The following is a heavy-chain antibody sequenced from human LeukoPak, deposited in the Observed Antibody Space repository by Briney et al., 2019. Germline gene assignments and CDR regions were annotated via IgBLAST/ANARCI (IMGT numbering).Heavy chain of an antibody. CDR3: ARAVSGSGWYFDY. Sequence: ASVKVSCKASGYDFTSVGITWVRRAPGQGLEWMGWISPYNGNTRYAQKFQGRVAITTDTSTTTAYMELRGLRFNDTAVYYCARAVSGSGWYFDYWGQGTLVTVSS. J-gene: IGHJ4*02. D-gene: IGHD6-19*01. CDR1: GYDFTSVG. V-gene: IGHV1-18*01. CDR2: ISPYNGNT.